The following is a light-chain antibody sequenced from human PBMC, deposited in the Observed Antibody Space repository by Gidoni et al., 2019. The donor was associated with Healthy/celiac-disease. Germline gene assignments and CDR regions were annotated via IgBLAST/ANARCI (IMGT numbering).Light chain of an antibody. CDR2: GNS. J-gene: IGLJ1*01. CDR3: QSYDSSLSGRYV. V-gene: IGLV1-40*01. Sequence: QSVLTQPPSVSAAPGPRVTISCTGSSSNIGAGYDVHWYQQLPGTAPKLLIYGNSNRPSGVPDRFSGSKSGTSASLAITGLQAEDEADYYCQSYDSSLSGRYVFGTGTKVTVL. CDR1: SSNIGAGYD.